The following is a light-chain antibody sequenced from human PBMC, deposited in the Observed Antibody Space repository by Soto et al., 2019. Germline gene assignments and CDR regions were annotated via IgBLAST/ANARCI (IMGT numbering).Light chain of an antibody. CDR2: GNI. Sequence: QSVLTQPPSVSGAPGQRVTISCTGSGSNIGADHNVHWYQQIPGTAPKLLIYGNINRPSGVPDRFSASRSGTSASLAITGLQAEDEADYYCQSFDTSLSGVLFGGGTKVTVL. J-gene: IGLJ2*01. V-gene: IGLV1-40*01. CDR3: QSFDTSLSGVL. CDR1: GSNIGADHN.